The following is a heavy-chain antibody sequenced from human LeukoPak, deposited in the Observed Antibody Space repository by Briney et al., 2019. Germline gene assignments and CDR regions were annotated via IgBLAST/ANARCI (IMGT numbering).Heavy chain of an antibody. CDR2: ISYDGRNK. J-gene: IGHJ6*02. V-gene: IGHV3-30*18. Sequence: GGSLRLSCAASGFTFNNYGMHWVRQAPGKGLEWVAVISYDGRNKHYSDSVKGRFTISRDISTDTLWLQMDSLRTGDTAVYYCAKGRNSYDSGRCHSPNCYYGMDVWGQGTTVIVSS. D-gene: IGHD3-10*01. CDR1: GFTFNNYG. CDR3: AKGRNSYDSGRCHSPNCYYGMDV.